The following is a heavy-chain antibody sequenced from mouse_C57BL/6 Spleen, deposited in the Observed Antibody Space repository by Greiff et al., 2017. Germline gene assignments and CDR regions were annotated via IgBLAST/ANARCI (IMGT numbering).Heavy chain of an antibody. J-gene: IGHJ1*03. CDR1: GYAFSSSW. V-gene: IGHV1-82*01. CDR2: IYPGDGDT. CDR3: ARKVYYDPWYFDV. Sequence: QVQLKQSGPELVKPGASVKISCKASGYAFSSSWMNWVKQRPGKGLEWIGRIYPGDGDTNYNGKFKGKATLTADKSSSTAYMQLSSLTSEDSAVYFCARKVYYDPWYFDVWGTGTTVTVSS. D-gene: IGHD2-4*01.